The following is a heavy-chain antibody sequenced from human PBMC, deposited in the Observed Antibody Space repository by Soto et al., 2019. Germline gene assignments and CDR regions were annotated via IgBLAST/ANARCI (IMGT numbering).Heavy chain of an antibody. V-gene: IGHV4-59*01. D-gene: IGHD3-16*01. CDR3: ASTDFGDSVIFDY. CDR1: GASMSSYY. CDR2: IYYSGSP. J-gene: IGHJ4*02. Sequence: LSLTCTVSGASMSSYYWSWIRQPPGKGLEWMGSIYYSGSPNYNPSLKSRVTISVDTSKNQFSLKLTSVTTADTAVYYCASTDFGDSVIFDYWGQGILVTVYS.